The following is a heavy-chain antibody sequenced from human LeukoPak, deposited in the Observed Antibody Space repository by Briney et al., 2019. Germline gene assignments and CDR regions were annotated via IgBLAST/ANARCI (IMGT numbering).Heavy chain of an antibody. CDR2: ISAYNGNT. Sequence: ASVKVSRKASGYTFTSYGISWVRQAPGQGLEWMGWISAYNGNTNYAQKLQGRVTMTTDTSTSTAYMELRSLRSDDTAVYYCARIVGATPYYYYMDVWGKGTTVTVSS. V-gene: IGHV1-18*01. CDR1: GYTFTSYG. CDR3: ARIVGATPYYYYMDV. D-gene: IGHD1-26*01. J-gene: IGHJ6*03.